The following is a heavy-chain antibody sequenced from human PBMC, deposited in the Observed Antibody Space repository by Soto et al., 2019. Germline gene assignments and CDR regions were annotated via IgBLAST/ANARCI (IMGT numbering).Heavy chain of an antibody. CDR2: IYYSGST. CDR3: ARHEVPFSGWTPEGDY. Sequence: SETLSLPCTVSGGSISSSSYYWSWIRQPPGKGLEWIGSIYYSGSTYYNPSLKSRVTISVDTSKNQFSLTLSSVTAADTAVYYCARHEVPFSGWTPEGDYWGQGTLVTVSS. V-gene: IGHV4-39*01. CDR1: GGSISSSSYY. D-gene: IGHD6-19*01. J-gene: IGHJ4*02.